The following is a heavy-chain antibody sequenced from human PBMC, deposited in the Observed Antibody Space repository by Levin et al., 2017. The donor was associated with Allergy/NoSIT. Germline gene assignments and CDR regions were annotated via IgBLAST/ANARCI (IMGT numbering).Heavy chain of an antibody. CDR2: IYWDDDK. J-gene: IGHJ4*02. Sequence: SGPTLVKPTQTLTLTCTFSGFSLSTYGVGVGWIRQPPGKALEWLALIYWDDDKRYSPSLKSRLTITKDTSKNQVVLSMTDMAPVDTATYSCAHSIRHSSTTYYFDYWGQGNLVTVSS. CDR1: GFSLSTYGVG. CDR3: AHSIRHSSTTYYFDY. D-gene: IGHD2-2*01. V-gene: IGHV2-5*02.